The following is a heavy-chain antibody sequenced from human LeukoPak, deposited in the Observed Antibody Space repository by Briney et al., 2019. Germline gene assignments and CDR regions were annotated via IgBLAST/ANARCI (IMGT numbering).Heavy chain of an antibody. CDR2: ISSSSNTI. D-gene: IGHD2-2*01. V-gene: IGHV3-48*01. J-gene: IGHJ4*02. CDR3: ASGVSSTSCYVDY. Sequence: GGSLRLSCAASGFTFSSYGMHWVRQAPGKGLEWVSYISSSSNTIYYADSVKGRFTISRDNAKNSLYLQMNSLRAEDTAVYYCASGVSSTSCYVDYWGQGTLVTVSS. CDR1: GFTFSSYG.